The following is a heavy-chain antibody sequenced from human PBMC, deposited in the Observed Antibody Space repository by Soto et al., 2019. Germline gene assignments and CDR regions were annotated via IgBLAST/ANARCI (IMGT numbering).Heavy chain of an antibody. J-gene: IGHJ6*02. CDR1: GFTFSTYG. D-gene: IGHD4-17*01. CDR2: ISYDGTNK. Sequence: QVQLVESGGGEVQPGRSLTISCAASGFTFSTYGMHWVRQTPGKGLEWVAVISYDGTNKFYSDSVKGRFTISRDNFKNTLTLQINSLRADHTAVYSCAKDLQSYGDYDYYCYGMDVWGLGTRVTVSS. V-gene: IGHV3-30*18. CDR3: AKDLQSYGDYDYYCYGMDV.